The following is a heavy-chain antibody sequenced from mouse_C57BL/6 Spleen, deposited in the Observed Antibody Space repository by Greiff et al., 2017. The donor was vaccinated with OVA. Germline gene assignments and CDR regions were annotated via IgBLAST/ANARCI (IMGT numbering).Heavy chain of an antibody. J-gene: IGHJ4*01. CDR1: GYTFTSYW. D-gene: IGHD3-2*02. V-gene: IGHV1-52*01. CDR2: IDPSDSET. Sequence: QVQLKQPGAELVRPGSSVKLSCKASGYTFTSYWMHWVKQRPIQGLEWIGNIDPSDSETHYNQKFKDKATLTVDKSSSTSYMQLSSLTSEDSAVYYCARASSGSRAMDYWGQGTSVTVSS. CDR3: ARASSGSRAMDY.